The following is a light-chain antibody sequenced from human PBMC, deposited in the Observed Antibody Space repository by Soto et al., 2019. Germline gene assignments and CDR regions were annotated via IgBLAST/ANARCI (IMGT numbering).Light chain of an antibody. CDR2: GAS. CDR1: QSVSSSY. CDR3: QQYGSSRQT. V-gene: IGKV3-20*01. J-gene: IGKJ1*01. Sequence: EIVLTQSPGTLSLSPGERATLSCRDSQSVSSSYLAWYQQKPGQAPRLLIYGASSRATGIPDRFSGSGSGTDFTLTISRLEPEDFAVYYCQQYGSSRQTFGQGTKVDIK.